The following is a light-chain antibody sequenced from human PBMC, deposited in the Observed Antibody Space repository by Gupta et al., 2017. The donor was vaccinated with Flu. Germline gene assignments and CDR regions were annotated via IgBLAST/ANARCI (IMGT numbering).Light chain of an antibody. CDR1: SLRNFH. CDR2: GEN. Sequence: SSELTQDPAVSVALWPTVRIPCQGGSLRNFHANWYQQRPGQAPILVVFGENNRPSGIPDRFSGSTSGDTASLTITGAQPEDAADYYCSSRDSSTNQLIFGGGTKLTVL. J-gene: IGLJ2*01. V-gene: IGLV3-19*01. CDR3: SSRDSSTNQLI.